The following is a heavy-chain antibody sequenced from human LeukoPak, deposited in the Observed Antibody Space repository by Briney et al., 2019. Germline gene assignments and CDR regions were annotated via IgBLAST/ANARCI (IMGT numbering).Heavy chain of an antibody. J-gene: IGHJ4*02. CDR2: IYYSGST. CDR3: ARGPTYDYVWGSYRYTAGDLFDY. Sequence: PSETLSLTCTVSGGSISNYYWGWIRQPPGEGLEWIGSIYYSGSTYYNSSLQSRVTISVHMSNNQFALKLSSVTAADTAVYYCARGPTYDYVWGSYRYTAGDLFDYWGQGTLVTVSS. CDR1: GGSISNYY. D-gene: IGHD3-16*02. V-gene: IGHV4-39*06.